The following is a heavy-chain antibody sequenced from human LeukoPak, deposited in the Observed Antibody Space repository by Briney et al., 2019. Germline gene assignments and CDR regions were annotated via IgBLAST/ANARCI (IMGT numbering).Heavy chain of an antibody. D-gene: IGHD1-1*01. Sequence: SETLSLTCTVSGGSISSYYGSWIRQPPGKGLEWIGYISYSGSTNFNPSLKMRVTISVDTSKNKFSLKLTSVTAADPAVYYCAREGTAGANLNWFDPWGQGTLVTVSS. CDR2: ISYSGST. CDR3: AREGTAGANLNWFDP. V-gene: IGHV4-59*01. CDR1: GGSISSYY. J-gene: IGHJ5*02.